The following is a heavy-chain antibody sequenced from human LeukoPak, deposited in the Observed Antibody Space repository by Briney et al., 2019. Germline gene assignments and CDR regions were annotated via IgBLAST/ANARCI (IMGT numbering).Heavy chain of an antibody. CDR3: AKDLCLREFWSGYFDY. CDR1: GFIFSNYG. V-gene: IGHV3-23*01. J-gene: IGHJ4*02. D-gene: IGHD3-3*01. CDR2: ISASGSAT. Sequence: GGSLRLSCAASGFIFSNYGMNWVRQAPGKGLEWVAAISASGSATSYADSVRGRFTISRDNSKSTTYLQMNSLRAEDTAVFYCAKDLCLREFWSGYFDYWGQGIPVTVSS.